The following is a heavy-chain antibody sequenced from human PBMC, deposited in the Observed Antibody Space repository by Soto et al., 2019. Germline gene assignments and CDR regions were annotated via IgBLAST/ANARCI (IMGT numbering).Heavy chain of an antibody. J-gene: IGHJ4*02. CDR3: AKFHDFWSGYPSRDYFDY. CDR2: ISGSGVST. CDR1: GFTFSSYA. Sequence: GSLRLSCAASGFTFSSYAVSWVRQAPGKGLEWVSAISGSGVSTYYADSVKGRFTISRDNSKHTMYVQMNSLRAEDTAVYYCAKFHDFWSGYPSRDYFDYWGQGTLVTVSS. D-gene: IGHD3-3*01. V-gene: IGHV3-23*01.